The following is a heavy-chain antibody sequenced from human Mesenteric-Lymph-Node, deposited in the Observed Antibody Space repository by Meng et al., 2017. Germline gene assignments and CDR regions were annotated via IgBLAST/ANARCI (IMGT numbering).Heavy chain of an antibody. CDR1: GYSFTSYW. Sequence: GESLKISCKGSGYSFTSYWIGWVRQMPGKGLEWMGFIYPGDSDTRYSPSFQGQITISADKSISTAYLQWSSLKASDTAMYYCARSHCSGGNCYIGPGLAFDYWGQGTLVTVSS. D-gene: IGHD2-15*01. V-gene: IGHV5-51*01. CDR3: ARSHCSGGNCYIGPGLAFDY. CDR2: IYPGDSDT. J-gene: IGHJ4*02.